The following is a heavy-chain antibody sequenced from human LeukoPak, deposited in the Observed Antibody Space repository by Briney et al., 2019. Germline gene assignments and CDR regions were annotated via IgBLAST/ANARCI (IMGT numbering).Heavy chain of an antibody. V-gene: IGHV4/OR15-8*02. Sequence: SETLSLTCGVSGGSISGTNRWRWVRQPPGQGLEWIGEISLAGQTNYNPSLNGRVTMSLDKSSNQLSLHLTSVTAADTATYYCSRESGPFCPFGYWGQGTLVIVSS. CDR3: SRESGPFCPFGY. J-gene: IGHJ4*02. CDR2: ISLAGQT. D-gene: IGHD1-26*01. CDR1: GGSISGTNR.